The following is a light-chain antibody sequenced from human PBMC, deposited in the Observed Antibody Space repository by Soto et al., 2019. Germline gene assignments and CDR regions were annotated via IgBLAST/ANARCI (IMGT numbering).Light chain of an antibody. CDR3: AAWDDTLSDEV. V-gene: IGLV1-47*01. Sequence: QSVLTQPPSASETPGQRVTISCSGSSSNIGSNFVYWYQQLPGTAPKLLIYRNNERPSGVPDRFSGSKSGTSASLAISGLRSEDEADYYCAAWDDTLSDEVFGGGTKLTVL. J-gene: IGLJ3*02. CDR2: RNN. CDR1: SSNIGSNF.